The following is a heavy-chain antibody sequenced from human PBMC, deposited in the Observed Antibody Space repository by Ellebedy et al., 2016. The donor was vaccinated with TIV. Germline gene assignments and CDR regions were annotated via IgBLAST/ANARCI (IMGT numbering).Heavy chain of an antibody. J-gene: IGHJ4*01. CDR2: INQSGSA. V-gene: IGHV4-34*01. CDR1: GGSFTGYY. D-gene: IGHD6-19*01. CDR3: AEGRSGWYYFDY. Sequence: SETLSLTCGVYGGSFTGYYYSWIRQPPGKGLEWIGEINQSGSATYNPSLKGRVTISAHMSKNQFSLRLTSVTAADTAVYYCAEGRSGWYYFDYWGHGTLVTVSS.